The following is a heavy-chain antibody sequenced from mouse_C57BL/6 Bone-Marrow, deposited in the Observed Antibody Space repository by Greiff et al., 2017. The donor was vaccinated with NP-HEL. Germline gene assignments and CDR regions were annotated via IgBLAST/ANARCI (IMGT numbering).Heavy chain of an antibody. V-gene: IGHV3-6*01. CDR2: LSYAGLN. J-gene: IGHJ3*01. Sequence: EVKLMESGPGLVKPSQSLSLTCSVTGYSIISGYYWNWIRQFPGNKLEWMASLSYAGLNNSPPSLTHRLSIPRDISKNQFFLKLTSVTTEDTATYYCAREGGYYGSPFAYWGQGTLVTVSA. CDR1: GYSIISGYY. D-gene: IGHD1-1*01. CDR3: AREGGYYGSPFAY.